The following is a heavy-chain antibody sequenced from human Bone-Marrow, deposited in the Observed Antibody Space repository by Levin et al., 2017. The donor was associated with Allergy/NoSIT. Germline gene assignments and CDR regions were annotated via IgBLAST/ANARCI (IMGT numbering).Heavy chain of an antibody. CDR2: INPNSGGT. Sequence: GESLKISCKASGYTFTGYYLHWVRQAPGQGLEWMGWINPNSGGTTYAQKFQGRVTLTRDTSITTAYMELSRLRSDDTAVYYCASYFEILTGYYGVNAFDIWGQGTMVTVSS. CDR1: GYTFTGYY. V-gene: IGHV1-2*02. J-gene: IGHJ3*02. D-gene: IGHD3-9*01. CDR3: ASYFEILTGYYGVNAFDI.